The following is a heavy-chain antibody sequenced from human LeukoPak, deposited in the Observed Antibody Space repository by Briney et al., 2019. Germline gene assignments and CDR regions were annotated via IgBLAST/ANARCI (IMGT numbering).Heavy chain of an antibody. Sequence: GGSLRLSCAASGFTFSSYSMNWVRQAPGKGLEWVSSISSSSSYIYYADSVKGRLTISRDNAKNSLYLQMNSLRAEDTAVYYCARYSSGRLFDYWGQGTLVTVSS. J-gene: IGHJ4*02. D-gene: IGHD6-19*01. CDR3: ARYSSGRLFDY. CDR2: ISSSSSYI. CDR1: GFTFSSYS. V-gene: IGHV3-21*01.